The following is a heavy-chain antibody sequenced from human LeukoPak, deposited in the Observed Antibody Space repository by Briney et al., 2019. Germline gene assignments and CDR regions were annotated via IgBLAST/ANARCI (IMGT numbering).Heavy chain of an antibody. D-gene: IGHD1-1*01. Sequence: ASVKVSCKASGYTFTGYYMHSVRQAPGQEGEWMGWINPNSGGTHNAQKFQGRVTMTRHTSISTAYMELSRLRSDDRVVYYCARAESFRRNDVFGYWGQGTLVTVSS. CDR2: INPNSGGT. CDR3: ARAESFRRNDVFGY. V-gene: IGHV1-2*02. J-gene: IGHJ4*02. CDR1: GYTFTGYY.